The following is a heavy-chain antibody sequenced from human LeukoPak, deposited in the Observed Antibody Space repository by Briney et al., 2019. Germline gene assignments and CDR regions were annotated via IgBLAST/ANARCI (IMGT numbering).Heavy chain of an antibody. V-gene: IGHV3-23*01. D-gene: IGHD2-15*01. Sequence: GGSLRLSCVASGFTFTTYAMNWVRQAPGKGLEWVSAISGSGLSTYYCDSVKGRFTISRDTSNNTLYLQMNSLRADDTAVYYCAKARVMAVAAEIDSWGQGTQVTVSS. CDR1: GFTFTTYA. CDR3: AKARVMAVAAEIDS. CDR2: ISGSGLST. J-gene: IGHJ4*02.